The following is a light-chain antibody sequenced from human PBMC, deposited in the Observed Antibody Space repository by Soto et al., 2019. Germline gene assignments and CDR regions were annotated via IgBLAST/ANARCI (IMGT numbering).Light chain of an antibody. J-gene: IGKJ2*01. CDR1: QGISRW. CDR2: DAS. V-gene: IGKV1-5*01. Sequence: DIQMTQSPSTLSASVGDRVTITCRASQGISRWLAWYQQKPGKAPKLLIYDASSLESGVPSRFSGSGSGTEFTLTISSLQPDDFATYYCQQYNGYFPNTFGRGTKLEIK. CDR3: QQYNGYFPNT.